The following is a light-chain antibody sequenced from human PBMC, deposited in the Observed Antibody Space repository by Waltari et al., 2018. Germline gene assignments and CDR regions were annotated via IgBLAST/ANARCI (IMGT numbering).Light chain of an antibody. V-gene: IGKV1-5*03. Sequence: DIQMTQSPSTLSASVGDRVTITCRASQSISSWLAWYQQKPGKAPKLLIYKASSLESGVPSRFSGSGSGTEFTLTINSLQPDDFATYYCQQYNSYSSFTFGPGTKVDIK. CDR1: QSISSW. J-gene: IGKJ3*01. CDR3: QQYNSYSSFT. CDR2: KAS.